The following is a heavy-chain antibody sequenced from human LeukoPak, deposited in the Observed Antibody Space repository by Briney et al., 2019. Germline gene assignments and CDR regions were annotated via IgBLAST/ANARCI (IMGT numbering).Heavy chain of an antibody. V-gene: IGHV1-8*01. CDR2: MNPNSGNT. Sequence: ASVKVSCKASGYTFTSYDINWVRQATGQGVEWMGWMNPNSGNTGYAQKFQGRVTMTRNTSISTAYMELSSLRSEDTAVYYCARAVGTTIYYYYYMDVWGKGTTVTVSS. J-gene: IGHJ6*03. CDR1: GYTFTSYD. D-gene: IGHD3-3*01. CDR3: ARAVGTTIYYYYYMDV.